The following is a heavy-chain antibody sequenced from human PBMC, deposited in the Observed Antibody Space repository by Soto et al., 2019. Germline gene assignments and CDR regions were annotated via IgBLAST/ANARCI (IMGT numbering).Heavy chain of an antibody. D-gene: IGHD5-18*01. CDR3: ARGPVVDTAMVFDY. CDR1: GFTFSSYE. CDR2: ISSSGSTI. V-gene: IGHV3-48*03. J-gene: IGHJ4*02. Sequence: GGSLRLSCAASGFTFSSYEMNWVRQAPGKGLEWVSYISSSGSTIYYADSVKGRFTISRDNAKNSLYLQMNSLRAEDTAVYYCARGPVVDTAMVFDYWGQGTLV.